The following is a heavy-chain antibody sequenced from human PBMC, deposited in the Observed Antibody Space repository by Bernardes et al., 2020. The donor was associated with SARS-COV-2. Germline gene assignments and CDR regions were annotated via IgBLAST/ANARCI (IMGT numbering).Heavy chain of an antibody. CDR2: INHSGST. J-gene: IGHJ5*02. Sequence: SETLSLTCAVYGGSFSGYYWSWIRQPPGKGLEWIGEINHSGSTNSNPSLKSRVTISVDTSKNQFSLKLSSVTAADTAVYYLSRRTKIPMIVIAIVGWFDPWGQGTLVTVSS. CDR1: GGSFSGYY. D-gene: IGHD3-22*01. V-gene: IGHV4-34*01. CDR3: SRRTKIPMIVIAIVGWFDP.